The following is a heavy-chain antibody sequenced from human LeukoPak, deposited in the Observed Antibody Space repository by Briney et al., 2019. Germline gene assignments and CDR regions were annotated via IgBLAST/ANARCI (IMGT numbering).Heavy chain of an antibody. CDR2: IIPILGIA. J-gene: IGHJ4*02. CDR3: ARDVRYCSGGSCYYLFDY. CDR1: GYTFTKYG. Sequence: ASVKVSCKTSGYTFTKYGISWVRQAPGQGLEWMGRIIPILGIANYAQKFQGRVTITADKSTSTAYMELSSLRSEDTAVYYCARDVRYCSGGSCYYLFDYWGQGTLVTVSS. V-gene: IGHV1-69*04. D-gene: IGHD2-15*01.